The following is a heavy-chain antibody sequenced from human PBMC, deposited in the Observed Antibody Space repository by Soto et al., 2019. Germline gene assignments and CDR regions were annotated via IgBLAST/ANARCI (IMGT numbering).Heavy chain of an antibody. J-gene: IGHJ4*02. CDR1: GYSISSSNW. V-gene: IGHV4-28*01. CDR3: ARREIQCPIDY. D-gene: IGHD1-26*01. Sequence: QVQLQESGPGLVKPSDTLSLTCAVSGYSISSSNWWGWIRQPPGKGLEWIGYMYYSGTTYYNPSLKRRVTMSVDTSKNQFSLKLTSVTAVDTAVYYCARREIQCPIDYWGQGTLVTVSS. CDR2: MYYSGTT.